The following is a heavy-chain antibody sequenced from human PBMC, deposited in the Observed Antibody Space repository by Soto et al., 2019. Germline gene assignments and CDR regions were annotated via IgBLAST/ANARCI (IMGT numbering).Heavy chain of an antibody. J-gene: IGHJ6*02. Sequence: QGQLVQSGGEVKKPGASVKVSCKASGYTFTRYGISWVRQAPGQGLEWMGWISGYNGDTKYAQKFQGRVTMTVDTSTTTAYMELTRLTSDDRAVYYCAKNGQPPYYYYGMDVCGQGTTVTVSS. D-gene: IGHD2-8*01. V-gene: IGHV1-18*01. CDR3: AKNGQPPYYYYGMDV. CDR2: ISGYNGDT. CDR1: GYTFTRYG.